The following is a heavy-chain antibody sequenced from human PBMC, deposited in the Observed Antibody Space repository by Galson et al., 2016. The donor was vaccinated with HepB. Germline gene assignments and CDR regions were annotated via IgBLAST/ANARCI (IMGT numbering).Heavy chain of an antibody. CDR3: ARGTLGTVATMAFDY. J-gene: IGHJ4*02. V-gene: IGHV4-4*02. CDR1: GGSLTSSSW. D-gene: IGHD4/OR15-4a*01. CDR2: IYQTGTA. Sequence: SETLSLTCTVSGGSLTSSSWWSWVRHFPGKELEWIGEIYQTGTANYNPSFTRRATISVDKSKNQFSLRLDSVTAADTAVYYCARGTLGTVATMAFDYWGQGTLVSVSS.